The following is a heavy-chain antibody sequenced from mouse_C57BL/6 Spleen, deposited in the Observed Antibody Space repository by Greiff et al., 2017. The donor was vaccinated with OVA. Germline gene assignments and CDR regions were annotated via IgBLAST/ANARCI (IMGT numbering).Heavy chain of an antibody. Sequence: EVHLVESGEGLVKPGGSLKLSCAASGFTFSSYAMSWVRQTPEKRLEWVAYISSGGDYIYYADTVKGRFTISRDNARNTLYLQMSSLKAEDTAMYYCTSFYYYGSSGMRCDYWGKGTTLTVSS. CDR2: ISSGGDYI. V-gene: IGHV5-9-1*02. J-gene: IGHJ2*01. CDR3: TSFYYYGSSGMRCDY. CDR1: GFTFSSYA. D-gene: IGHD1-1*01.